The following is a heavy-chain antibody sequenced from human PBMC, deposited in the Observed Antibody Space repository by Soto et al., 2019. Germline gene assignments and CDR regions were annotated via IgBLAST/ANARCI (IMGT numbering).Heavy chain of an antibody. CDR3: ARVPGDYRFDY. D-gene: IGHD4-17*01. CDR1: GYTLTSYY. J-gene: IGHJ4*02. CDR2: INPSGGST. V-gene: IGHV1-46*03. Sequence: ASVKVSCKASGYTLTSYYMRWVRQAPGQGLEWMGIINPSGGSTSYAQKFQGRVTMTRDTSTSTVYMELSSLRSEDTAVYYCARVPGDYRFDYWGQGTLVTVSS.